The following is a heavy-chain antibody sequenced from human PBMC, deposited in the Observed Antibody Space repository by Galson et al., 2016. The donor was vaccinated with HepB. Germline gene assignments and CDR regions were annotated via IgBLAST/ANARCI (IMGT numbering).Heavy chain of an antibody. CDR3: AKGREYGSGTPMPHDAFDT. CDR2: VRGGGECT. CDR1: GFTFSSYA. Sequence: SLRLSCAASGFTFSSYAMSWVRQAPGRGLHWVSTVRGGGECTYYADSVRGRFAISADYSKNTLFLQMNSLRGDDTAVYYCAKGREYGSGTPMPHDAFDTWGQGTPVTVSS. J-gene: IGHJ3*02. V-gene: IGHV3-23*01. D-gene: IGHD3-10*01.